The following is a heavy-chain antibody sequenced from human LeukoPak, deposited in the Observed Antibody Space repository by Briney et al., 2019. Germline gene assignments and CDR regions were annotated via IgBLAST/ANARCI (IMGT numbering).Heavy chain of an antibody. J-gene: IGHJ4*02. Sequence: PGGSLRLSCAASRFTVSSNYMSWVRQAPRRGLEWVSVIYSGGSTYYADSVKGRFTISRDKSNNTLYLQMNSLRAEDTAVYYCARTYYYDSSGYYPFDYWGQGTLVTVSS. CDR3: ARTYYYDSSGYYPFDY. CDR2: IYSGGST. D-gene: IGHD3-22*01. CDR1: RFTVSSNY. V-gene: IGHV3-53*01.